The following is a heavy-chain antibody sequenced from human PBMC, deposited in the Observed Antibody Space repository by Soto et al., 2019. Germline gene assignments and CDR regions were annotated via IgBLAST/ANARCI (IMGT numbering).Heavy chain of an antibody. CDR2: IDPSDSYT. J-gene: IGHJ2*01. D-gene: IGHD5-18*01. V-gene: IGHV5-10-1*01. CDR3: ARGDTALSYWYFDL. CDR1: GYSFTSHW. Sequence: EVQLVQSGAEVKKPGESLRISCKGSGYSFTSHWISWVRQMPGKGLEWMGRIDPSDSYTSYSPSFQGHVTISADRSISTVYLQRSSLKASDTAMYYCARGDTALSYWYFDLWGRGTLVTVSS.